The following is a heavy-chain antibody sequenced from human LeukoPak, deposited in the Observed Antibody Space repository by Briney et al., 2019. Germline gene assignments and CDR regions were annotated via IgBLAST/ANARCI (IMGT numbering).Heavy chain of an antibody. Sequence: PGGSLRLSCAASGFTFSSYSMNWVRQAPGKGLVWVSRINTDGSSTSYADSVKGRFTISRDNAKNTLYLQMNSLRAEDTALYYCAKSWDTTPLWFGEPRNRGFSTWDAFDIWGQGTMVTVSS. CDR1: GFTFSSYS. CDR2: INTDGSST. D-gene: IGHD3-10*01. V-gene: IGHV3-74*01. CDR3: AKSWDTTPLWFGEPRNRGFSTWDAFDI. J-gene: IGHJ3*02.